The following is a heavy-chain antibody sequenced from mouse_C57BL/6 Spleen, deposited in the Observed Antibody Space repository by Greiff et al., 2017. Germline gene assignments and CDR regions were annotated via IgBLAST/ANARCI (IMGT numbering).Heavy chain of an antibody. Sequence: QVQLKQSGPELVKPGASVKISCKASGYAFSSSWMNWVKQRPGKGLEWIGRIYPGDGDTNYNGKFKGKATLTADKSSSTAYMQLSSLTSEDSAVYFCAFTTVVYWYFDVWGTGTTVTVSS. CDR3: AFTTVVYWYFDV. CDR2: IYPGDGDT. CDR1: GYAFSSSW. D-gene: IGHD1-1*01. J-gene: IGHJ1*03. V-gene: IGHV1-82*01.